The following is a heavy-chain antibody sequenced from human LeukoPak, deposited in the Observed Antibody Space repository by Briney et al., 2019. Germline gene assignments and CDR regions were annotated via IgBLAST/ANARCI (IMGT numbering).Heavy chain of an antibody. D-gene: IGHD3-10*01. Sequence: GGSLRLSCAASGFTFSGSAMHWVRQASANGLEWVGRIRSKANSYATADAAAAKGRFTIPRDDSKHTAYLQMNSLKTEDTAVYYCTTLRLPGGYRTANYYYMDVWGKGTTVTVSS. J-gene: IGHJ6*03. CDR3: TTLRLPGGYRTANYYYMDV. V-gene: IGHV3-73*01. CDR2: IRSKANSYAT. CDR1: GFTFSGSA.